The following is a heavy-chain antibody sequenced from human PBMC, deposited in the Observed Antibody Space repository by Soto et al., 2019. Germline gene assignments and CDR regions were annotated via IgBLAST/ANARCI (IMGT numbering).Heavy chain of an antibody. CDR1: GITFISYW. D-gene: IGHD3-3*01. J-gene: IGHJ4*02. Sequence: EGQLVESGGGLVQPGGSLRLSCAASGITFISYWMHWVRQVPGKGLVWVAHINSDGSTTTYADSVKGRVTISRDNAKGTLDLQMNGLRAEDTAVYYCARGSVGANFDCWGQGALVTVSS. V-gene: IGHV3-74*03. CDR3: ARGSVGANFDC. CDR2: INSDGSTT.